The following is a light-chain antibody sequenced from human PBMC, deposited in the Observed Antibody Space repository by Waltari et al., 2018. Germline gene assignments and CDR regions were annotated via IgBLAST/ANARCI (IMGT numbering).Light chain of an antibody. J-gene: IGLJ2*01. Sequence: QSALIQPASVSGSPGQSITISCTGTSSDVGGYNYVSWYQQHPDKAPKLMIYEVSNRPSGVSNRFSGSKSGNTASLTISGLQAEDEANYYCSSYTSRSTLVFGGGTKLTVL. CDR2: EVS. CDR3: SSYTSRSTLV. V-gene: IGLV2-14*01. CDR1: SSDVGGYNY.